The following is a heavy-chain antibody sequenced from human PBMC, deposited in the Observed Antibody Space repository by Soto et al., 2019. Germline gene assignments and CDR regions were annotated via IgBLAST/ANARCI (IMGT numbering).Heavy chain of an antibody. Sequence: PGDSLKISCKGSGYSFAGYWITWVRQKPGKGLEWMVRIDPSDSQTYYSPSFRGHVTISVTKSITTVFLQWSSLRASDTAMYYCARLRYVSGTGRNFQYYFGSWGQGNPVTVSS. J-gene: IGHJ4*02. V-gene: IGHV5-10-1*01. D-gene: IGHD6-13*01. CDR1: GYSFAGYW. CDR2: IDPSDSQT. CDR3: ARLRYVSGTGRNFQYYFGS.